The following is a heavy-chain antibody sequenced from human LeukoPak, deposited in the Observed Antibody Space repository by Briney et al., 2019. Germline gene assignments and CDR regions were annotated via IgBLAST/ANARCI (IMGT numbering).Heavy chain of an antibody. D-gene: IGHD4-23*01. J-gene: IGHJ3*02. V-gene: IGHV1-18*01. CDR3: VGGNPRRQHDAFDI. Sequence: SSVKVSFKASVYTFTSYGISWVRQAPGQGLEWMGLISSYNGNTNYAQKLQGRVTMTTDTSTSTAYMELRSLRSDDTAVYYCVGGNPRRQHDAFDIWGQGTMVTVSS. CDR2: ISSYNGNT. CDR1: VYTFTSYG.